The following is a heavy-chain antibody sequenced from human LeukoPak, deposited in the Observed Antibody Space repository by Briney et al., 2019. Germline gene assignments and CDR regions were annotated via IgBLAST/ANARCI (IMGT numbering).Heavy chain of an antibody. CDR1: GGSISTSNYY. V-gene: IGHV4-39*07. J-gene: IGHJ5*02. CDR3: AKSLYGSGSYYNWFDP. Sequence: SETLSLTYTVSGGSISTSNYYWGWIRQPPGKGLEWIGNIFYRGSTNYNPSLKRRVTISVDTSKNQFSLKLSSVTAADTAVYYCAKSLYGSGSYYNWFDPWGQGTLVTVSS. D-gene: IGHD3-10*01. CDR2: IFYRGST.